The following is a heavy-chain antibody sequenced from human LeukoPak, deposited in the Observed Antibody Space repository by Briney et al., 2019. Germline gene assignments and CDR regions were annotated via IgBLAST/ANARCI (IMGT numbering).Heavy chain of an antibody. V-gene: IGHV1-2*02. Sequence: ASVKVSCKASGYTFIGYYMHWVRQAPGQGLEWMGWINPNSGGTNYAQKFQGRVTMTRDTSISTAYMELSRLRSDDTAVYYCARWGGGRYSRDAFDIWGQGTMVTVSS. CDR3: ARWGGGRYSRDAFDI. CDR2: INPNSGGT. CDR1: GYTFIGYY. D-gene: IGHD1-26*01. J-gene: IGHJ3*02.